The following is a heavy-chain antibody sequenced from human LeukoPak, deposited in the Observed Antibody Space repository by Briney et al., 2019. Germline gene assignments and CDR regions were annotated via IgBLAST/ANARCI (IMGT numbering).Heavy chain of an antibody. Sequence: GGSLRLSCAASGFTFSSYAMSWVRQAPGKGLEWVSAISGSGGSTYYADSVRGRFTISRDNSKNTLYLQMNSLRAEDTAVYYCAKDEEGGWYPYYWGQGTLVTVSS. CDR3: AKDEEGGWYPYY. V-gene: IGHV3-23*01. D-gene: IGHD6-19*01. J-gene: IGHJ4*02. CDR2: ISGSGGST. CDR1: GFTFSSYA.